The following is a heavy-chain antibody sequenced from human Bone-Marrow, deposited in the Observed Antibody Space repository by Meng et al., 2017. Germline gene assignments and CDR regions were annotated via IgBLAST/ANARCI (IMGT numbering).Heavy chain of an antibody. CDR3: ARFLLGRRRVVDYFDY. D-gene: IGHD2-15*01. V-gene: IGHV3-48*03. Sequence: GESLEISCAASGFTFRSYEMNWVRQAPGKGLEGVSYISSSGSTIYYADSVKGRCTISRDNAKNTLYLQMNSLRAEDTAVYYCARFLLGRRRVVDYFDYWGQGTRVTGSS. CDR2: ISSSGSTI. J-gene: IGHJ4*02. CDR1: GFTFRSYE.